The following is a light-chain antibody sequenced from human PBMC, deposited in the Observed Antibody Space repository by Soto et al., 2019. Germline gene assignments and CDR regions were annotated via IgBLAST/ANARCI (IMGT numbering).Light chain of an antibody. V-gene: IGLV2-14*01. J-gene: IGLJ1*01. CDR2: EVN. CDR1: SSDVAFYNH. Sequence: QSALTQPASVSGSPGQSITISCTGTSSDVAFYNHVSWYQQHPGKAPKLLIYEVNNRPSGVSHRFSGSKSGNTASLTISGLQVEDEADYYCSSFASTHTYVFGTGTKLTVL. CDR3: SSFASTHTYV.